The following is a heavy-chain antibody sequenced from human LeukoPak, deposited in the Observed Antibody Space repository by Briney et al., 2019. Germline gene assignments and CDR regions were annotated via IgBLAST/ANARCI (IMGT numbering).Heavy chain of an antibody. CDR3: ARYPHSSGYYGD. D-gene: IGHD3-22*01. Sequence: SETLSLTCAVYGGSFSGYYWSWIRQPPGEGLEWIGEINHSGSTNYNPSLKSRVTISVDTSKDQFSLKLSSVTAADTAVYYCARYPHSSGYYGDWGQGTLVTVSS. CDR1: GGSFSGYY. J-gene: IGHJ4*02. CDR2: INHSGST. V-gene: IGHV4-34*01.